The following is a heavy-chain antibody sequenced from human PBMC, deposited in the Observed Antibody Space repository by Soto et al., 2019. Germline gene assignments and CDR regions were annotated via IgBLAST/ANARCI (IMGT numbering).Heavy chain of an antibody. CDR2: IRSKAYGGTT. Sequence: GGSLRLSCTASGFTFGDYAMSWFRQAPGKGLEWVGFIRSKAYGGTTEYAASVKGRFTISRDDSKSIAYLQMNSLKTEDTAVYYCTRGGTPMVRGVKTGKFYFDYWGQGTLVTVSS. D-gene: IGHD3-10*01. CDR3: TRGGTPMVRGVKTGKFYFDY. J-gene: IGHJ4*02. CDR1: GFTFGDYA. V-gene: IGHV3-49*03.